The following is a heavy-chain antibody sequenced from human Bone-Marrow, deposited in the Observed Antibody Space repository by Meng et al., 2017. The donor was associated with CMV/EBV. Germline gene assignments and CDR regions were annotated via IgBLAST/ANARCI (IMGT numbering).Heavy chain of an antibody. CDR2: ISSSSSYI. CDR3: ARPLTMYQPPGV. V-gene: IGHV3-21*01. Sequence: GESLKISCAASGFTFSSYSMNWVRQAPGKGLEWVSSISSSSSYIYYADSVKGRFTISRDNAKNSLYLQMNSLRAEDTAVYYCARPLTMYQPPGVWGQGTRVTVSS. D-gene: IGHD2-2*01. CDR1: GFTFSSYS. J-gene: IGHJ4*02.